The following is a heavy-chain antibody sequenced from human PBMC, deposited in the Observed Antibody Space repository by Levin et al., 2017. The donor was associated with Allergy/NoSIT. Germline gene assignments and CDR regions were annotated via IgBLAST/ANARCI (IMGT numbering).Heavy chain of an antibody. CDR2: IFHTGNT. D-gene: IGHD4-23*01. CDR3: ARDRNYGGNPYGLDV. V-gene: IGHV4-59*01. Sequence: SETLSLTCTVSGGSISNYYWTWIRQPPGKGLEWIGYIFHTGNTYSNPSLKSRVTISVDTPKNQFSLKLTSATTADTAVYYCARDRNYGGNPYGLDVWGQGTTVTVSS. J-gene: IGHJ6*02. CDR1: GGSISNYY.